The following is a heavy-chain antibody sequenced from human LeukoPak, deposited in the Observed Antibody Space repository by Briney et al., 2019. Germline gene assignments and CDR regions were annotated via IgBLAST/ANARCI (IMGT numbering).Heavy chain of an antibody. Sequence: PGGSPRLSCAASGFTVSSNYISWVRQAPGKGLEWVSVIYSGGSTYYADSVKGRFTISRDNSKNTLYLQMNSLRAEDTAVYYCARDPPQLLWFGELSVSDWGQGTLVTVSS. D-gene: IGHD3-10*01. V-gene: IGHV3-53*01. J-gene: IGHJ4*02. CDR1: GFTVSSNY. CDR2: IYSGGST. CDR3: ARDPPQLLWFGELSVSD.